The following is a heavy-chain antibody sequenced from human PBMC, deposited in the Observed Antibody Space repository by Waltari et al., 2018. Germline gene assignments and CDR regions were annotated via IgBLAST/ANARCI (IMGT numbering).Heavy chain of an antibody. CDR3: ASGLVITYFDY. V-gene: IGHV4-59*08. CDR2: IYYSGST. CDR1: GGSISSYY. Sequence: QVQLQESGPGLVKPSETLSLTCTVSGGSISSYYWRWIRQPPGKGLEWIGYIYYSGSTNYNPSLKSRVTISVDTSKNQFSLKLNSVTAADTAVYYCASGLVITYFDYWGQGTLVTVSS. J-gene: IGHJ4*02. D-gene: IGHD3-9*01.